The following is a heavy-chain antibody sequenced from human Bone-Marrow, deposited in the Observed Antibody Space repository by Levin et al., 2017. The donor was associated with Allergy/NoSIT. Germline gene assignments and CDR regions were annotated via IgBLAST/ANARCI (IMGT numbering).Heavy chain of an antibody. CDR1: GFTFNTYG. CDR3: ARAFRGSFYFGMDV. CDR2: ISGGGGTT. D-gene: IGHD1-26*01. V-gene: IGHV3-23*01. J-gene: IGHJ6*02. Sequence: SCVDSGFTFNTYGMSWVRQAPGKGLEWVSDISGGGGTTEYADAVKGRFIISRDNSKNTLYLQMNSLRAEDTAVYYCARAFRGSFYFGMDVWGQGTTVTVSS.